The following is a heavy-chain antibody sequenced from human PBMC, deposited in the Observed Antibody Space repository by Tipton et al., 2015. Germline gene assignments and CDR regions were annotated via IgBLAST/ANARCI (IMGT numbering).Heavy chain of an antibody. D-gene: IGHD2-15*01. CDR2: IDKSGSP. V-gene: IGHV4-30-4*01. CDR1: GDSVNSASDH. Sequence: TLSLTCTVSGDSVNSASDHWSWIRQPPGKGLEWIGYIDKSGSPHYNMSLKSRLNISVDTSKNQFFLNLSSVTVADTAVYFCARRIYYSFTAGWFDPWGQGTLVTVSS. CDR3: ARRIYYSFTAGWFDP. J-gene: IGHJ5*02.